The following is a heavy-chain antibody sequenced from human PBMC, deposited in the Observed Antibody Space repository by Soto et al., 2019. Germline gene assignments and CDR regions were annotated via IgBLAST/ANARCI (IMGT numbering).Heavy chain of an antibody. J-gene: IGHJ2*01. V-gene: IGHV3-23*01. D-gene: IGHD3-3*01. Sequence: EVQLLESGGGLVQPGGSLRLSCAASGFTFSSYAMSWVRQAPGKGLEWVSAISGSGGSTYYADSVKGRFTISRDNSKNTLYLQMNSLRAEDTAVYYCTTDAYYDFWSGYGGIGYFDLWGRGTLVTVSS. CDR3: TTDAYYDFWSGYGGIGYFDL. CDR1: GFTFSSYA. CDR2: ISGSGGST.